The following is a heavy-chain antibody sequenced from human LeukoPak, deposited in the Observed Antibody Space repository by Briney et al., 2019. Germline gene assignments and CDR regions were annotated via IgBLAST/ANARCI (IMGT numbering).Heavy chain of an antibody. J-gene: IGHJ5*02. V-gene: IGHV4-59*01. CDR1: GGSISSYY. Sequence: SEILSLTCTVSGGSISSYYWSWIRQPPGKGLEWIGYIYYSGSTNYNPSLKSRVTISVDTSKNQFSLKLSSVTAADTAVYYCARSNWFDPWGQGTLVTVSS. CDR2: IYYSGST. CDR3: ARSNWFDP.